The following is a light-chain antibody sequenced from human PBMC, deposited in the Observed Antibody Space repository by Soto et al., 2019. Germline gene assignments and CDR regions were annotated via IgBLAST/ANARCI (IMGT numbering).Light chain of an antibody. J-gene: IGKJ2*01. V-gene: IGKV2-28*01. CDR1: QSLLHSNGYNY. Sequence: DIVMTQSPLSLPVTPGEPASISCRSSQSLLHSNGYNYLDWYLQKPGQSLQLLIYSGSNRASAVTDRFSGSGSGTDFTLKISRVEAEDVGTYYCMQSAQTPRTFGPGTKLEIK. CDR3: MQSAQTPRT. CDR2: SGS.